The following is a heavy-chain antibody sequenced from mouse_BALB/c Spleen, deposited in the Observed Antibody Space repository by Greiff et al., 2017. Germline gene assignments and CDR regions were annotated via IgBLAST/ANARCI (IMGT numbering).Heavy chain of an antibody. Sequence: VQLQQSGAELVRPGSSVKISCKASGYAFSSYWMNWVKQRPGQGLEWIGQIYPGDGDTNYNGKFKGKATLTADKSSSTAYMQLSSLTSEDSAVYFCAREATMITTEPWFAYWGQGTTLTVSS. CDR2: IYPGDGDT. D-gene: IGHD2-4*01. V-gene: IGHV1-80*01. CDR3: AREATMITTEPWFAY. CDR1: GYAFSSYW. J-gene: IGHJ2*01.